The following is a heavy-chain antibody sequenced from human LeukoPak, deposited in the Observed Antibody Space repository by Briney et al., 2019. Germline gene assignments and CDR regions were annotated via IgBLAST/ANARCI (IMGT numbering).Heavy chain of an antibody. Sequence: SGGSLRLSCAASGLIFSKYWMTWVRQAPGKGLEWVASIKPDGSEKYYLDSVKGRFTISRDNAGDSLYLQMNSLRDDDTSVYFCARDASALYWGRGTLVTVSS. J-gene: IGHJ4*02. CDR3: ARDASALY. CDR2: IKPDGSEK. CDR1: GLIFSKYW. V-gene: IGHV3-7*01. D-gene: IGHD6-19*01.